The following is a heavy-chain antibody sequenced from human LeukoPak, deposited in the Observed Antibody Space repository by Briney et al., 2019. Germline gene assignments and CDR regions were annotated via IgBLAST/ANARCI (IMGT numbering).Heavy chain of an antibody. CDR2: INRNSGGT. CDR3: AREGSYYYDKPFDY. V-gene: IGHV1-2*02. D-gene: IGHD3-22*01. Sequence: ASVKVSCKASGYSFTGYYMEWARQAPGQGLEWMGWINRNSGGTKYAQKFQGRVTMTRDTSISTAYMELSRLRSDDTAVYYCAREGSYYYDKPFDYWGQGTLVTVSS. J-gene: IGHJ4*02. CDR1: GYSFTGYY.